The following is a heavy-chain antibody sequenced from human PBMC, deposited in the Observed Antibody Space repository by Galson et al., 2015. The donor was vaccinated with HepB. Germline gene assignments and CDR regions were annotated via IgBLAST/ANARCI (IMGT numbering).Heavy chain of an antibody. CDR1: GFTFSTYA. CDR2: ISGSDDGT. Sequence: SLRLSCAASGFTFSTYAVSWVRQTPGKGLEWVAAISGSDDGTYHAASVRGRFTISRDDSKNTLYLQMNRLRAEDTATYYCAKGMAGSCTRVLCYSFDYWGQGSLVTVSS. J-gene: IGHJ4*02. V-gene: IGHV3-23*01. CDR3: AKGMAGSCTRVLCYSFDY. D-gene: IGHD2-8*02.